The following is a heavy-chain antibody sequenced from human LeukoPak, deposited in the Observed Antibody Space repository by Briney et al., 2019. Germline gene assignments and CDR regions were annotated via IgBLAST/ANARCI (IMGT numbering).Heavy chain of an antibody. V-gene: IGHV3-7*01. J-gene: IGHJ4*02. CDR2: IKQDGSEK. D-gene: IGHD6-13*01. Sequence: GGSLRLSCAASGFTFSSYWMQWVRQAPGKGLEWVANIKQDGSEKYYADSVKGRFIISRDNAKNTLYLQVNNLRAEDTAVYYCARGPSSNWSGLDFWGQGTLLTVSS. CDR3: ARGPSSNWSGLDF. CDR1: GFTFSSYW.